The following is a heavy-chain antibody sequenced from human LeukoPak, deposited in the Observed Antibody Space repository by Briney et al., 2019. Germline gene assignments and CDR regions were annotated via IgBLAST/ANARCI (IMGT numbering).Heavy chain of an antibody. CDR3: ARAPIAARPNY. V-gene: IGHV3-74*01. J-gene: IGHJ4*02. Sequence: PGGSLRLSCAASGFTFSSYWMHWVRQAPGKGLVWVSRINSDGSSTSYADSVKGRFTISRDNAKNTLYLQMNSLRAEDTAVYYCARAPIAARPNYWGQGTLVTVSS. CDR2: INSDGSST. CDR1: GFTFSSYW. D-gene: IGHD6-6*01.